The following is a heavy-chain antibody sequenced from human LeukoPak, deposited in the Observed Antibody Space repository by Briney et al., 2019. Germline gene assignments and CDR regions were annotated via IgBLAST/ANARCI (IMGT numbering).Heavy chain of an antibody. CDR3: ARDTHSVAFDI. Sequence: GGSLRLSCAASGFTFTAYTINWVRQAPGKGLEWVSYISGSTTDIYYADSVKGRFTISRDNAKRSVYLQMNSLGVEDTAVYYCARDTHSVAFDIWGQGTMVTVSS. CDR2: ISGSTTDI. CDR1: GFTFTAYT. J-gene: IGHJ3*02. V-gene: IGHV3-21*01.